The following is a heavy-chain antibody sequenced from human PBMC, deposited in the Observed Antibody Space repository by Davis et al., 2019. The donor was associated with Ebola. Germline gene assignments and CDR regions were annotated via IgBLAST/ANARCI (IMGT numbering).Heavy chain of an antibody. J-gene: IGHJ6*02. Sequence: ASVKVSCKASGYTFSSHYIHWVRQAPGQGLEWMGVINPSAGYTNYAQKFQGRVTMTRDTSTSTVYMEVSSLGSEDTAVYYCARDGPDYYGLDVWGQGTAVTVSS. CDR1: GYTFSSHY. V-gene: IGHV1-46*01. CDR3: ARDGPDYYGLDV. CDR2: INPSAGYT.